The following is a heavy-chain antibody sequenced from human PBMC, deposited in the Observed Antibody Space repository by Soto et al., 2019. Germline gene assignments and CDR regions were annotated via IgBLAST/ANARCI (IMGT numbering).Heavy chain of an antibody. D-gene: IGHD1-1*01. J-gene: IGHJ4*02. CDR2: VCTGGAT. V-gene: IGHV3-53*01. Sequence: QPGGSLRLSCVGSGFDVTTICMRWVRQAPGKGLECVSIVCTGGATHYADSVKGRFTISRDRSKNTVLLQMNNVRAEDTAVYYCVRDKRTISGIFPGYWGQGTQVTVSS. CDR3: VRDKRTISGIFPGY. CDR1: GFDVTTIC.